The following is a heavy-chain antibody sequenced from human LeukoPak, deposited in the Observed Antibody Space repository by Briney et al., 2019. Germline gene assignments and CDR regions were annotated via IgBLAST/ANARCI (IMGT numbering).Heavy chain of an antibody. J-gene: IGHJ3*02. CDR3: SRGPPDCTSITCPAAAFGI. CDR2: MNPNIGDT. D-gene: IGHD2-2*01. CDR1: EYTFTNYD. V-gene: IGHV1-8*03. Sequence: GASVKVSCKASEYTFTNYDINWVRQATGQGLEWMGWMNPNIGDTGYAQKFQGRVTITRNTSITTVYMELTSLRSDDTAMYYCSRGPPDCTSITCPAAAFGIWGQGTLVTVSS.